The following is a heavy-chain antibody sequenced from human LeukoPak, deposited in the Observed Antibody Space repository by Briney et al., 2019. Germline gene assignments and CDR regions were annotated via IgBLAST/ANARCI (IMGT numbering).Heavy chain of an antibody. Sequence: PGGSLRLSCAASGFTFSSYSMNWVRQAPGKGLEWVPSISSSSSCICYADSVKGRFTISRDNAKNSLYLQMNSLRAEDTAVYYCASWYNRVQLERRGSGYWGQGTLVTVSS. D-gene: IGHD1-1*01. CDR1: GFTFSSYS. V-gene: IGHV3-21*01. CDR2: ISSSSSCI. CDR3: ASWYNRVQLERRGSGY. J-gene: IGHJ4*02.